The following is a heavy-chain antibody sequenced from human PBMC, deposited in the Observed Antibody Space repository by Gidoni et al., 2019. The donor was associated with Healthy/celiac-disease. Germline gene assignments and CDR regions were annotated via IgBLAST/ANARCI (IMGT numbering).Heavy chain of an antibody. CDR3: AKGDIVANYYFDY. CDR2: ISWNSGSI. Sequence: EVQLVESGGGLVQPGRSLRLSCAASGFHFDDYAMHWVRQAPGKGLEWVSGISWNSGSIGYADSVKGRFTISRDNAKNSLYLQMNSLRAEDTALYYCAKGDIVANYYFDYWGQGTLVTVSS. J-gene: IGHJ4*02. V-gene: IGHV3-9*01. CDR1: GFHFDDYA. D-gene: IGHD5-12*01.